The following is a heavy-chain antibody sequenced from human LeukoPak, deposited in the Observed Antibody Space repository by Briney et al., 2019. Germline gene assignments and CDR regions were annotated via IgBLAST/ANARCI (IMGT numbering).Heavy chain of an antibody. J-gene: IGHJ3*02. CDR3: ASLRSSTSCYSYAFDI. D-gene: IGHD2-2*01. Sequence: ASVKVSCKASGYTFTGYYMHWVRQAPGQGLEWMGWINPNSGGTNYAQKFQGRVTMTRDTSISTAYMELSRLRSDDTAVYYCASLRSSTSCYSYAFDIWGQGTMVTVSS. CDR1: GYTFTGYY. CDR2: INPNSGGT. V-gene: IGHV1-2*02.